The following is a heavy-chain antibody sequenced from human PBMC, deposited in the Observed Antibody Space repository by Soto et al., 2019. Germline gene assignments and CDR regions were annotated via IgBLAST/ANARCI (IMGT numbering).Heavy chain of an antibody. CDR3: ARGTTVTTTPTYYYMDV. CDR1: GYTFTSHA. J-gene: IGHJ6*03. CDR2: ISPYNGNT. D-gene: IGHD4-4*01. Sequence: ASVKVSCKASGYTFTSHAISWVRQAPGQGLEWMGWISPYNGNTNYAQNLQGRVTMTTDTSTTTAYMDLRSLRSDDTAVYYCARGTTVTTTPTYYYMDVWGKGTTVTVSS. V-gene: IGHV1-18*01.